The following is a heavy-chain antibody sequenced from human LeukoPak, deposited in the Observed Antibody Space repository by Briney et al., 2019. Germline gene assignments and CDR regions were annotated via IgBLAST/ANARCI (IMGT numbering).Heavy chain of an antibody. CDR1: GYTLTNFG. Sequence: ASVKVSCKAFGYTLTNFGITWVRQAPGQGLEWMGWISAYNGDTKYGQNFQGRVTMTTDTSTTTAYMDLRSLSSDDTAVYYCGRVDMATTKDYWGQGTLVTVSS. CDR3: GRVDMATTKDY. CDR2: ISAYNGDT. D-gene: IGHD5-24*01. V-gene: IGHV1-18*01. J-gene: IGHJ4*02.